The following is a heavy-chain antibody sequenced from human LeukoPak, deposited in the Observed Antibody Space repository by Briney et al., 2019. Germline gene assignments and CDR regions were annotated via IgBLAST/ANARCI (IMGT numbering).Heavy chain of an antibody. J-gene: IGHJ4*02. Sequence: PSETLSLTCTVSGGSLSSYYWSWIRQPPEKGLEWIGYISYSGSTNYNPSLKSRVIISVDTSKNQFSLKLSSVTAADTAVYYCARFEVKISIDYWGQGTLVTVSS. CDR3: ARFEVKISIDY. CDR1: GGSLSSYY. D-gene: IGHD3-3*01. CDR2: ISYSGST. V-gene: IGHV4-59*12.